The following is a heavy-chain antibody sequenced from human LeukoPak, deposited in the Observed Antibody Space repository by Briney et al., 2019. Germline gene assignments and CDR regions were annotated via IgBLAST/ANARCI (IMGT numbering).Heavy chain of an antibody. V-gene: IGHV4-59*12. Sequence: ASETLSLTCTLSGGSISTYYWSWVRQPPGKGLEWIGYIYYTGSTDYNPSLKSRVTMSVDTSKNQFSLKLSSVTAADTAVYYCARDRYYYDSSARYFDYWGQGTLVTVSS. CDR3: ARDRYYYDSSARYFDY. CDR2: IYYTGST. D-gene: IGHD3-22*01. CDR1: GGSISTYY. J-gene: IGHJ4*02.